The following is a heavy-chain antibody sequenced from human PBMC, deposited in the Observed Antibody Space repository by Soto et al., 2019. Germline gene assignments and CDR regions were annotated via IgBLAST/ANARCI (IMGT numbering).Heavy chain of an antibody. V-gene: IGHV4-39*01. D-gene: IGHD2-2*01. CDR3: ARRPVGYCSSTSCQTFDY. J-gene: IGHJ4*02. CDR2: IYYSGST. CDR1: GGSISSSSYY. Sequence: SETLSLTCTVSGGSISSSSYYGGWIRQPPGKGLEWIGSIYYSGSTYYNPSLKSRVTISVDTSKNQFSLKLSSVTAADTAVYYCARRPVGYCSSTSCQTFDYWGQGTLVTVSS.